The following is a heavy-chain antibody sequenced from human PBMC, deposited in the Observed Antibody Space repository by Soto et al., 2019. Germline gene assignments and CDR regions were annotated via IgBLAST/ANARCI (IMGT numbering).Heavy chain of an antibody. Sequence: GASVKVSCKASGYTFTSYGISWVRQAPGQGLEWMGWYNPVIAYGQSAKKFQGRVSMTTDTSTNTAYMELKSLRSDDTAVYYCARNSSDFYGWLDPWGQGTLVTVSS. CDR1: GYTFTSYG. CDR2: YNPVIAYG. CDR3: ARNSSDFYGWLDP. D-gene: IGHD3-22*01. V-gene: IGHV1-18*01. J-gene: IGHJ5*02.